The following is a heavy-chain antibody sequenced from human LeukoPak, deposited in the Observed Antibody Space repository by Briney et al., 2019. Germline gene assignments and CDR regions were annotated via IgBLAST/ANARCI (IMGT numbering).Heavy chain of an antibody. Sequence: GGSLRLSCAASGFTFTTYAMSWVRQAPGKGLEWVSAISGSGGGGSTNYADSVRGRFTISRDNSKNTLYLQMNSLRAEDTAVYYCAKDPITMIVVVTLDYWGQGTLVTVSS. CDR2: ISGSGGGGST. CDR1: GFTFTTYA. J-gene: IGHJ4*02. D-gene: IGHD3-22*01. V-gene: IGHV3-23*01. CDR3: AKDPITMIVVVTLDY.